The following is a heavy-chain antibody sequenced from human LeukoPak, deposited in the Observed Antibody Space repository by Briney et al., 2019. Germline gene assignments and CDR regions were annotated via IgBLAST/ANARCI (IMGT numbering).Heavy chain of an antibody. J-gene: IGHJ3*02. V-gene: IGHV3-74*01. CDR1: GFTFSSYW. Sequence: GGSLRLSCAASGFTFSSYWMHWVRQAPGKGLVWVSCINSDGSSTNYADSVKGRFTISRDNAKNTLYLQMNSLRAEDTAVYYCARAVANTRNGLDIWGQGTMVTVSS. CDR3: ARAVANTRNGLDI. CDR2: INSDGSST. D-gene: IGHD2-15*01.